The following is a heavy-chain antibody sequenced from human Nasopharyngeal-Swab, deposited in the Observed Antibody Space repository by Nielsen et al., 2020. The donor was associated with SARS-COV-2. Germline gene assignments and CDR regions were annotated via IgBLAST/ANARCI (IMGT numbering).Heavy chain of an antibody. CDR2: IWYDGSNK. Sequence: WIRQPPGEGLEWVAVIWYDGSNKYYADSVKGRFTISRDNSKNTLYLQMNSLRAEDTAVYYCARGRDGYNFPRYYFDYWGQGTLVTVSS. V-gene: IGHV3-33*01. D-gene: IGHD5-24*01. J-gene: IGHJ4*02. CDR3: ARGRDGYNFPRYYFDY.